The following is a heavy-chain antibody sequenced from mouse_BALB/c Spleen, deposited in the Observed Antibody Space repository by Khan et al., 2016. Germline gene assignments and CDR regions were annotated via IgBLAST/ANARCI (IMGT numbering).Heavy chain of an antibody. V-gene: IGHV14-3*02. CDR1: GFNIKDTY. D-gene: IGHD1-1*01. Sequence: VQLQQSGAELVKPGASVKLSCTASGFNIKDTYMHWVKQRPEQGLEWIGRIDPANGNTKYDPKFQGKATITEDTSSHTAYLQLSSLTSEDTSVYYCASSYSGSSYYCDCWGRGTTLTVSS. CDR3: ASSYSGSSYYCDC. CDR2: IDPANGNT. J-gene: IGHJ2*01.